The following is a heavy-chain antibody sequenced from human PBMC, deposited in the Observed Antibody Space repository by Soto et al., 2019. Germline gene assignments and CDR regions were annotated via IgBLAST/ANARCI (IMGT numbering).Heavy chain of an antibody. CDR2: ISSSTSHT. D-gene: IGHD6-13*01. CDR3: ASGRGAAADYFDF. Sequence: QVQLVESGGVLVKPGGSLRLSCAVAGFTFSDFYMTWIRQAPGKGLEWVSYISSSTSHTNYADSVKGRFTSSRDNAKNSLFLQMNSLRAEDTAVYYCASGRGAAADYFDFWGQGTLVTVSS. V-gene: IGHV3-11*05. J-gene: IGHJ4*02. CDR1: GFTFSDFY.